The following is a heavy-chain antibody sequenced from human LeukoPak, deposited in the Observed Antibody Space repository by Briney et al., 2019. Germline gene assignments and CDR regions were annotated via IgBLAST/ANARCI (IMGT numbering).Heavy chain of an antibody. CDR2: IYYSGST. V-gene: IGHV4-39*01. CDR3: ARYCSSTSCYVSRDAFDI. CDR1: GGSISSSSYY. D-gene: IGHD2-2*01. Sequence: SETLSLTCTVSGGSISSSSYYWGWIRQPPGKGREWIGSIYYSGSTYYNPSLKSRVTISVDTSKNQFSLKLSSVTAADTAVYYCARYCSSTSCYVSRDAFDIWGQGTMVTVSS. J-gene: IGHJ3*02.